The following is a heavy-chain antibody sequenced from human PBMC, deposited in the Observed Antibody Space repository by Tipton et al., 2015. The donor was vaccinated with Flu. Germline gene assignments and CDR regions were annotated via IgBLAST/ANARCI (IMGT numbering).Heavy chain of an antibody. D-gene: IGHD5-18*01. CDR2: IYPRDSDT. V-gene: IGHV5-51*01. Sequence: QLVQSGAEVKKPGESLRISCKGSGFSFTNYWIAWVRQMPGKGLEWMGNIYPRDSDTRYSPSFQGQVTISADKFISTAYLQWSSLKASDTAMYFCGKSDTHDARGRPPLVFDIWGQGTMVTVSS. CDR1: GFSFTNYW. CDR3: GKSDTHDARGRPPLVFDI. J-gene: IGHJ3*02.